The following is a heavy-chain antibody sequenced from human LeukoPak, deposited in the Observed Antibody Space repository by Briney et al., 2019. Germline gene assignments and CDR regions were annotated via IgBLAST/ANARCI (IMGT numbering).Heavy chain of an antibody. CDR1: GFTFSSYW. D-gene: IGHD3-3*01. CDR3: AKDRTPDGYYSIDS. Sequence: GGSLRLSCAASGFTFSSYWMSWVRQAPGKGLEWVANIKQDGSEKYYVDSVKGRFTISRDNAKNSLYLQMNSLRVEDTAVYYCAKDRTPDGYYSIDSWGQGTPVTVSP. V-gene: IGHV3-7*03. CDR2: IKQDGSEK. J-gene: IGHJ4*02.